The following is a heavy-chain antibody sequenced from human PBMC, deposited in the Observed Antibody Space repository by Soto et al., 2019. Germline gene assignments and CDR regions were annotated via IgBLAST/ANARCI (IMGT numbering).Heavy chain of an antibody. CDR3: ARGMDGSSSWYPLDH. CDR2: IYYSGST. V-gene: IGHV4-30-4*01. J-gene: IGHJ4*02. CDR1: GGSISSGDYY. Sequence: SETLSLTCTVSGGSISSGDYYWSWIRQPPGKGLEWIGYIYYSGSTYYNPSLKSRVTISVDTSKNQFSLKLSSVTAADTAVYYCARGMDGSSSWYPLDHWGQGTLVTVSS. D-gene: IGHD6-13*01.